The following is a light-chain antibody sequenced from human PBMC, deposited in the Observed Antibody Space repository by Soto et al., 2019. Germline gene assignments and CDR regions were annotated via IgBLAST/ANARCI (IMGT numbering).Light chain of an antibody. CDR2: MGS. J-gene: IGKJ1*01. CDR3: LQTVEGRT. CDR1: QSPAHANGYNY. Sequence: DIVVTQSPLFLSVTPGEPASISCRSSQSPAHANGYNYLDCYLKKPGQSPQVFIYMGSNRASGVPVRFSGSGSGTDFRLEISRVEAEGVGVYYCLQTVEGRTFGQGSKVEI. V-gene: IGKV2-28*01.